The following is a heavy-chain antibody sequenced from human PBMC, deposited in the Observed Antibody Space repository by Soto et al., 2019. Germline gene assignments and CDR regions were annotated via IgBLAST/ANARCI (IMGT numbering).Heavy chain of an antibody. CDR1: GFTFSSYS. Sequence: EVQLVESGGGLVKPGGSLRLSCPVSGFTFSSYSMNWVRQAPGKGLEWVSSISSSSSYIYYPDSVKGRFTISRDNAKNSLYLQMNGLRAEDTAVYYCARKLGPTDYYFVMDVWGQGTTVTVSS. V-gene: IGHV3-21*06. J-gene: IGHJ6*02. D-gene: IGHD7-27*01. CDR2: ISSSSSYI. CDR3: ARKLGPTDYYFVMDV.